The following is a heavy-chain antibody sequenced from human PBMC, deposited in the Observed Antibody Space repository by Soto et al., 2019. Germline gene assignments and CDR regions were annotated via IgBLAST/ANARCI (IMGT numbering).Heavy chain of an antibody. Sequence: SVKLSCQTSVYTFSSIGISWLRQAPGQGLEWMGWISPHKDDTYYAQRLQGRVTMTTDTSTSTAYMELRSLRSDDTAVYFCARDSDGSGSYFTNYWGQGTLVTVSS. CDR2: ISPHKDDT. V-gene: IGHV1-18*01. CDR3: ARDSDGSGSYFTNY. CDR1: VYTFSSIG. D-gene: IGHD3-10*01. J-gene: IGHJ4*02.